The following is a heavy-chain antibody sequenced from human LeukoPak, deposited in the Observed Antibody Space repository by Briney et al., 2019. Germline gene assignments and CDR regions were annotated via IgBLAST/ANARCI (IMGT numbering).Heavy chain of an antibody. CDR1: GFTFSSYW. V-gene: IGHV3-15*01. J-gene: IGHJ1*01. CDR3: TTVSRLTGILH. D-gene: IGHD1-20*01. Sequence: GGSLRLSCAASGFTFSSYWMSWVRQAPGKGLEWVGRIKSKTDGGTTDYAAPVKGRFTISRDDSKNTLYLQMNSLKTEDTAVYYCTTVSRLTGILHWGQGTLVTASS. CDR2: IKSKTDGGTT.